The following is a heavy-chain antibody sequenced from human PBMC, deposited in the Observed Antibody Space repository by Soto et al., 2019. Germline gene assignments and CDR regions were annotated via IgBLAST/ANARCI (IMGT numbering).Heavy chain of an antibody. V-gene: IGHV3-30-3*01. CDR3: ARDRTFDY. CDR2: ISYDGSNK. CDR1: GLSFSTYA. Sequence: QVQLVESGGGVVQPGRSLRLSCAASGLSFSTYAMHWVRQAPGKGLEWVAVISYDGSNKYYADSVKGRFTISRDNSKNTLYLQMNSLRAEDTAVYYCARDRTFDYWGQETLVTVSS. J-gene: IGHJ4*02.